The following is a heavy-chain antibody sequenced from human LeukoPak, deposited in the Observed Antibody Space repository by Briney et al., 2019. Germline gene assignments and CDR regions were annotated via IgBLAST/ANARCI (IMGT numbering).Heavy chain of an antibody. D-gene: IGHD2-8*02. V-gene: IGHV3-7*01. CDR3: ASYLYWWSDLGC. CDR1: GFTFSEYW. Sequence: GGSLRLSCAASGFTFSEYWMTWVRQAPGKGLEWVAKIKPDGSEKYYVDSVKGRFTISRDKAKNSMYRQMNSLRVEHTALYYCASYLYWWSDLGCWGQGTLVTVSS. J-gene: IGHJ4*02. CDR2: IKPDGSEK.